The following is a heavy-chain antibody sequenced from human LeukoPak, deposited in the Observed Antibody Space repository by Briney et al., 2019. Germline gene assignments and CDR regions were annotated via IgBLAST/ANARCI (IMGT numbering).Heavy chain of an antibody. CDR2: ISAYNGNT. CDR3: ARGPLISSGYYRFDY. CDR1: GYTFTSYG. V-gene: IGHV1-18*01. Sequence: ASVKVSCKASGYTFTSYGISWVRQAPGRGLEWMGWISAYNGNTNYAQKLQGRVTMTTDTSTSTAYMELRSLRSDDTAVYYCARGPLISSGYYRFDYWGQGTLVTVSS. D-gene: IGHD3-22*01. J-gene: IGHJ4*02.